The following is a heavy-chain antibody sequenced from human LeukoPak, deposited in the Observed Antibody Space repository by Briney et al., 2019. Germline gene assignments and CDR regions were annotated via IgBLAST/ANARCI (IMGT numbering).Heavy chain of an antibody. V-gene: IGHV4-34*01. Sequence: SETLSLTCAIYDGXFSGYYWSWIRQPPGKGREWIGGISHSGSTNYNPSFESRVIISLDTSKTNSSLRLTSVTAADTAVYYCAGGSTGSAYDYWGQGALVTVSP. J-gene: IGHJ4*02. CDR2: ISHSGST. CDR1: DGXFSGYY. D-gene: IGHD7-27*01. CDR3: AGGSTGSAYDY.